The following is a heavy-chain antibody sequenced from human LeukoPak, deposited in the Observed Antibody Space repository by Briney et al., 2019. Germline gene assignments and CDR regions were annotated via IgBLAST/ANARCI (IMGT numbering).Heavy chain of an antibody. CDR2: IKSDGST. D-gene: IGHD3-10*01. V-gene: IGHV3-74*01. CDR1: GFTFSTYW. J-gene: IGHJ1*01. CDR3: ARAPSEIGSYYPEYFRH. Sequence: GGSLRLSCAASGFTFSTYWMHWVRQAPGKGLVWVSRIKSDGSTNYADSVKGRFTISRDNAKNTLSLQMNSLRPEDTGVYYCARAPSEIGSYYPEYFRHWGQDTLVTVSS.